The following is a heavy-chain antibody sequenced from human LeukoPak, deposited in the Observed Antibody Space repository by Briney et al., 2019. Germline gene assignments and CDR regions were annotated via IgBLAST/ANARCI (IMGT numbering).Heavy chain of an antibody. J-gene: IGHJ4*02. CDR1: GYTFTSYG. CDR2: ISAYDGKT. V-gene: IGHV1-18*01. D-gene: IGHD1-26*01. Sequence: ASGKVCCKASGYTFTSYGFSWVRQAPGQGLELMGWISAYDGKTNYEQKLQGRVTMTTDTSTSTAHLELRSLRSDDTAVYYCARQGGSGSYSRDYWGQGTLVTVSS. CDR3: ARQGGSGSYSRDY.